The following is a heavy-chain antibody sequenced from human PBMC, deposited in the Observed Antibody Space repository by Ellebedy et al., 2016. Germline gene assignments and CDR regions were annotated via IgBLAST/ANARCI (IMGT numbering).Heavy chain of an antibody. J-gene: IGHJ3*01. V-gene: IGHV3-7*01. CDR1: GFSFSNYR. CDR3: VRGPYSSGHCDAFDV. CDR2: IKEDGSEK. Sequence: GGSLRLSXAASGFSFSNYRMSWVRQAPGKGLEWVANIKEDGSEKHYVDSVKGRFTISRDNSRNTLYLQLNSLRDDEAAIYYCVRGPYSSGHCDAFDVWGRGTMVTVSS. D-gene: IGHD6-19*01.